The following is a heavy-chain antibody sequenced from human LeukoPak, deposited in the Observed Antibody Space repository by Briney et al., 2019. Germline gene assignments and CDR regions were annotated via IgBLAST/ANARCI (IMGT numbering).Heavy chain of an antibody. D-gene: IGHD3-22*01. Sequence: PSETLSLTCTVSGGSISSYYWSWIRQPPGKGLEWIGRIYTSGSTNYNPSLKSRVTMSVDTSKNQFSLKLSSVTAADTAVYYCASSGGDYYDSSGSDYWGQGTLVTVSS. CDR1: GGSISSYY. J-gene: IGHJ4*02. V-gene: IGHV4-4*07. CDR3: ASSGGDYYDSSGSDY. CDR2: IYTSGST.